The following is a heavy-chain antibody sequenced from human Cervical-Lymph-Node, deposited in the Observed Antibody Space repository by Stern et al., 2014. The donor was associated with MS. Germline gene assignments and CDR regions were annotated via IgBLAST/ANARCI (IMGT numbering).Heavy chain of an antibody. V-gene: IGHV1-46*01. CDR3: ARDPLLYYSDSSGYYGYFDY. CDR1: EYTFTNYY. CDR2: INPSGGST. J-gene: IGHJ4*02. Sequence: QVQLVQSGAEVKKPGASVKVSCKASEYTFTNYYIHWVRQAPGQGLEWMGIINPSGGSTSYAQKFQDRVTMTRDTSTSTVYMELSSLRSEDTAVYYCARDPLLYYSDSSGYYGYFDYWGQGTLVTVSS. D-gene: IGHD3-22*01.